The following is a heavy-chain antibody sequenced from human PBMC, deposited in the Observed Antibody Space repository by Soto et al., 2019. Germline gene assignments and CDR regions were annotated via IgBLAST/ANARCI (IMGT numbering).Heavy chain of an antibody. CDR2: IDGGGYT. Sequence: EVQLVETGGGLIQPGGSLRLSCAASGFIVSRNYMYWVRQAPGKGLEWVSVIDGGGYTYYADSVKGRFTISRDNSKNTLHLQMNSLRAEDSAVYYRARGGGSAYVTPPISNWFDPWGQGTLVTVSS. J-gene: IGHJ5*02. CDR3: ARGGGSAYVTPPISNWFDP. D-gene: IGHD3-22*01. V-gene: IGHV3-53*02. CDR1: GFIVSRNY.